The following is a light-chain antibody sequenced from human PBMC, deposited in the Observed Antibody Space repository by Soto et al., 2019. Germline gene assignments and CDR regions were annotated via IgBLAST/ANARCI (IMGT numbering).Light chain of an antibody. CDR1: QSISSY. CDR2: GAS. V-gene: IGKV3-15*01. CDR3: QQYSNWPLT. Sequence: EIVMTQSPATLSVSPGERATLSCRASQSISSYLAWYQQKFGQAPRLLIYGASTRATGVAARFTGSGSGTEFTLTISSLQSADCAVYFCQQYSNWPLTFGGGTKVEIK. J-gene: IGKJ4*01.